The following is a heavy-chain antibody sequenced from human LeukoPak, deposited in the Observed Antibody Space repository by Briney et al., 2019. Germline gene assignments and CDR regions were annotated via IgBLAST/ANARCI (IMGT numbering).Heavy chain of an antibody. J-gene: IGHJ4*02. Sequence: EASVKVSCKASGGTFSSYAISWVRQAPGQGLEWMGRIIPILGIANYAQKFQGRVTITADKSTSTAYMELSSLRSEDTAVYYCARDRRGRGVLNYWGQGTLVTVSS. CDR3: ARDRRGRGVLNY. CDR1: GGTFSSYA. CDR2: IIPILGIA. V-gene: IGHV1-69*04. D-gene: IGHD3-10*01.